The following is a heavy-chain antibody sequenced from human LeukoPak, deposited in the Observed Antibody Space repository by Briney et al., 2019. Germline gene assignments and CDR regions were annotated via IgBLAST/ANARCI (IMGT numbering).Heavy chain of an antibody. Sequence: GGSLRLSCAASGFTFSSYAMSWVRKAPGKGLEWGSAISGSGGSTYYADSVKGRFTISRDNSKNTLYLQMNSLRAEDTAVYYCAKTVGRVYCSSTSCYTDYWGQGTLVTVSS. V-gene: IGHV3-23*01. CDR2: ISGSGGST. J-gene: IGHJ4*02. D-gene: IGHD2-2*02. CDR3: AKTVGRVYCSSTSCYTDY. CDR1: GFTFSSYA.